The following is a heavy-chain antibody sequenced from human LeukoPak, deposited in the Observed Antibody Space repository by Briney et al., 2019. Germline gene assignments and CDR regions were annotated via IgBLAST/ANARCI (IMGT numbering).Heavy chain of an antibody. CDR3: AKDKKVVAAYDAFDI. D-gene: IGHD2-15*01. CDR2: ISGSGGST. CDR1: GFTFSSYA. Sequence: PGVSLRLSCAASGFTFSSYAMSWVRQAPGKGLEWVSAISGSGGSTYYADFVKGRFTISRDNSKNTLYLQMNSLRAEDTAVYYCAKDKKVVAAYDAFDIWGQGTMVTVSS. J-gene: IGHJ3*02. V-gene: IGHV3-23*01.